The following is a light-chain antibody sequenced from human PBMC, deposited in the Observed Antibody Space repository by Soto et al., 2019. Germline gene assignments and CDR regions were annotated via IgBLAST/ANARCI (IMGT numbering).Light chain of an antibody. J-gene: IGKJ3*01. V-gene: IGKV3-11*01. CDR2: GAS. CDR1: QSVRSS. CDR3: QQRSNWPPEVT. Sequence: EIVLTQSPDTLSLSPEERATLSCRASQSVRSSLAWYQQKPGQAPRLLIYGASNRATGIPARFSGSGSGTDFTLTISSLEPEDFAVYYCQQRSNWPPEVTFGPGTKVDIK.